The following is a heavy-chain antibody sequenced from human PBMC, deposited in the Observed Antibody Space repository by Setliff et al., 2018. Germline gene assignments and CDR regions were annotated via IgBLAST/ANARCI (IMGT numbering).Heavy chain of an antibody. Sequence: EASVKVSCKASGGAFSNYGITWVRQAPGQGLEWMGGIIPIFGTTTYAQKFLGRVTITTDESSSTGYMELSSLRSEDTAVYFCARESVVAVTTTNYYYYIDVWGEGTTVTVSS. CDR3: ARESVVAVTTTNYYYYIDV. CDR1: GGAFSNYG. J-gene: IGHJ6*03. V-gene: IGHV1-69*05. CDR2: IIPIFGTT. D-gene: IGHD2-21*02.